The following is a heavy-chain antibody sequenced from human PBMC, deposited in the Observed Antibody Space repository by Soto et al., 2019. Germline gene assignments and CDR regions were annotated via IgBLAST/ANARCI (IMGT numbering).Heavy chain of an antibody. CDR3: ARYCSGGSCPYYYGMDV. CDR1: GGSISSYY. V-gene: IGHV4-59*01. J-gene: IGHJ6*02. Sequence: SETLSLTCTVSGGSISSYYWSWIRQPPGKGLEWIGYIYYSGSTNYNPSLKSRVTISVDTSKNQFSLKLSSVTAADTAVYYCARYCSGGSCPYYYGMDVWGQGTTVTVSS. D-gene: IGHD2-15*01. CDR2: IYYSGST.